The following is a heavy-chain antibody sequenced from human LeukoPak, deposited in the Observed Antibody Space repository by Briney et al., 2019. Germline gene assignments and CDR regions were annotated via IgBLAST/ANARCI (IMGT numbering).Heavy chain of an antibody. D-gene: IGHD3-10*01. Sequence: PGGSLRLSCAASGFTFSNSWMSWVRQAPGKGLEWMANIKQDGSEKNCVDSVKGRFTISRDNAKNSLYLQMNSLRAEDTAVYYCARDYYRGAFDIWGQGTMVSVSS. V-gene: IGHV3-7*01. CDR1: GFTFSNSW. CDR2: IKQDGSEK. CDR3: ARDYYRGAFDI. J-gene: IGHJ3*02.